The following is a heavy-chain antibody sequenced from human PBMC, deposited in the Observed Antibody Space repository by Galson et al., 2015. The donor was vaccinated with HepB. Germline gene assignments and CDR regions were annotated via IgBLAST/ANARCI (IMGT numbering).Heavy chain of an antibody. CDR3: ARLTVTTKTIRVDY. CDR1: GGSINSTSYY. D-gene: IGHD4-17*01. V-gene: IGHV4-39*01. CDR2: IYYSGSA. Sequence: TLSLTCAVSGGSINSTSYYWAWIRQPPGKGLEWIGSIYYSGSAYYNPSLKSRVTISVDTSKNQFSLTLRSVTAADTTIYYCARLTVTTKTIRVDYWGQGTLVTVSS. J-gene: IGHJ4*02.